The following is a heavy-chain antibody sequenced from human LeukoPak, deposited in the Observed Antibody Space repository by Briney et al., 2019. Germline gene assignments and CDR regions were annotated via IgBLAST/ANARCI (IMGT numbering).Heavy chain of an antibody. V-gene: IGHV3-30*02. D-gene: IGHD6-19*01. CDR1: GFSFSYYG. J-gene: IGHJ5*02. CDR3: AKEENSGWYGTDL. Sequence: GGSLRLSCAGSGFSFSYYGVQWFRQTPDKGLDWVAFTRHDGKVNHYKDSVKGRFTISRDNSKNTVYLQMSSLRTEDAAVYFCAKEENSGWYGTDLWGRGTQVIVSS. CDR2: TRHDGKVN.